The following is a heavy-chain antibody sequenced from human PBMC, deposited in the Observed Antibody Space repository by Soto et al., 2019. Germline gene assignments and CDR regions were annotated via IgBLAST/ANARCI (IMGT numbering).Heavy chain of an antibody. CDR1: GFTFSSYS. J-gene: IGHJ4*02. CDR2: ISGSSTTI. CDR3: ARDWAYCGGDCFPSYFDF. V-gene: IGHV3-48*01. D-gene: IGHD2-21*02. Sequence: EVQLVESGGGLVQPGGSLRLSCAASGFTFSSYSMNWVRQAPGKGLEWISYISGSSTTIYYADSVKGRFTISRDNAENSVYLEMNSLRVEDTALYYCARDWAYCGGDCFPSYFDFWGQATLVTVSS.